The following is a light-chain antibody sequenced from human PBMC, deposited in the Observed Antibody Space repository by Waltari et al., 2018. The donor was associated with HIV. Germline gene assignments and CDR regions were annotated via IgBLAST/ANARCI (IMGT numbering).Light chain of an antibody. J-gene: IGLJ2*01. CDR2: RSD. CDR3: ASWDDSLNGVI. CDR1: SSNIGSRP. V-gene: IGLV1-44*01. Sequence: QSVLTQPPSASGTPGQRVTISCSGSSSNIGSRPVNWYQQLAGSAPKLLIYRSDLRPSGGPERFSGSKSATSASLAISGLQSEDEATSYCASWDDSLNGVIFGGGTELTVL.